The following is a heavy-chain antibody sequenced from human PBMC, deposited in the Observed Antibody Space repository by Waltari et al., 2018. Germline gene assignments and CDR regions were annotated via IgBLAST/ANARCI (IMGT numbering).Heavy chain of an antibody. J-gene: IGHJ4*02. CDR3: TRGGMTTVTFDY. V-gene: IGHV4-39*07. CDR1: GGSISSSSYY. D-gene: IGHD4-17*01. Sequence: QLQLQESGTGLVKPSETLSLTCTVSGGSISSSSYYWGWISQPPGKGLEWIGSIYYSGTAYSNPSLRGRITISVDTSKTHFSQKLSSASASDTAEYYCTRGGMTTVTFDYWGQGTLVTVSS. CDR2: IYYSGTA.